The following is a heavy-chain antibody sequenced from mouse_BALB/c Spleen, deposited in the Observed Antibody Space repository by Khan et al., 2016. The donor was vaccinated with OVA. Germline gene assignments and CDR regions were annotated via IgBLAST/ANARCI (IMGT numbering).Heavy chain of an antibody. V-gene: IGHV2-6-1*01. J-gene: IGHJ4*01. CDR2: IWSDGST. CDR1: GFSLTNYG. Sequence: QVQLKQSGPGLVAPSQSLSITCTISGFSLTNYGVHWVRQPPGKGLEWLVVIWSDGSTTSNSALKSRLTISKDNSKSQVFLKMNSLQTDDTAVYFCARQPYYHYNIMDYGGQGTSVTVSS. D-gene: IGHD2-10*01. CDR3: ARQPYYHYNIMDY.